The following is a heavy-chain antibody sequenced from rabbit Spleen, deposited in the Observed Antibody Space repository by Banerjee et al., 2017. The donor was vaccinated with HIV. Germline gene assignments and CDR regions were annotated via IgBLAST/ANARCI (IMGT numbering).Heavy chain of an antibody. V-gene: IGHV1S40*01. Sequence: QSLEESGGDLVKPGASLTLTCKASGFSFSFKDVMCWVRQAPGKGLEWIGCINTVSGTTVYATWAKGRFTISRTSSTTVALQMTSLTAADTATYFCARDLTGAIGWNFDLWGQGTLVTVS. CDR2: INTVSGTT. J-gene: IGHJ4*01. D-gene: IGHD7-1*01. CDR1: GFSFSFKDV. CDR3: ARDLTGAIGWNFDL.